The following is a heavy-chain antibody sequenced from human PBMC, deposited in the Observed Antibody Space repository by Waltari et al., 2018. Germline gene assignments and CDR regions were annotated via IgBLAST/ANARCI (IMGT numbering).Heavy chain of an antibody. CDR1: GYTFTSYA. CDR3: ASANWRKSDFDY. V-gene: IGHV1-3*01. D-gene: IGHD1-1*01. Sequence: QVQLVQSGAEVKKPGASVKVSCKASGYTFTSYAMHWVRQAPGQRLEWMGWINAGNGNTKYSQKFQGRVTINADTSTDTAYMELSSLRSEDTAVYYCASANWRKSDFDYWGQGTLVTVSS. J-gene: IGHJ4*02. CDR2: INAGNGNT.